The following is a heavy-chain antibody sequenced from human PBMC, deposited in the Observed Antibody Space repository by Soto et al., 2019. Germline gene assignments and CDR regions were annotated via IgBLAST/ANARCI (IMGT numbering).Heavy chain of an antibody. D-gene: IGHD2-15*01. CDR2: INPNSGGT. CDR3: ARGKLLHYWLDP. V-gene: IGHV1-2*04. CDR1: GYTFTGYY. Sequence: ASVKVSCKASGYTFTGYYMHWVRQAPGQGLEWMGWINPNSGGTNYAQKFQGWVTMTRDTSISTAYMELSRLRSDDTAVYYCARGKLLHYWLDPWGKGTRVTVPS. J-gene: IGHJ5*02.